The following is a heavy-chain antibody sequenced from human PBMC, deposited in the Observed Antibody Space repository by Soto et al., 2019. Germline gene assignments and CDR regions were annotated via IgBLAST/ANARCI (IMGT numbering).Heavy chain of an antibody. D-gene: IGHD2-2*01. CDR1: GFSLSTSGMC. CDR2: IDWDDDK. J-gene: IGHJ6*02. Sequence: SGPTLVNPTQTLTLTCTFSGFSLSTSGMCVSWIRQPPGKALEWLALIDWDDDKYYSTSLKTRLTISKDTSKNQVVLTMTNMDPVDTATYYCARIKRVPAAHRGKTYYYYGMDVWGQGTTVTVSS. CDR3: ARIKRVPAAHRGKTYYYYGMDV. V-gene: IGHV2-70*01.